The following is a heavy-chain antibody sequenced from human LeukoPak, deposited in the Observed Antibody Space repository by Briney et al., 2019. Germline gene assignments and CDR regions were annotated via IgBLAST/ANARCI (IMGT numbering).Heavy chain of an antibody. CDR2: IKWSGKGT. J-gene: IGHJ4*02. CDR1: GFPFDEHG. Sequence: GGSLRLSCTASGFPFDEHGMICVRQVPGKGLEVGSGIKWSGKGTSYGAPVRGRFTISRDNAKNSLSLQMDSLRAEDTALYSCATAPITSPFSFDYWGQGNLVTVSS. V-gene: IGHV3-20*04. D-gene: IGHD2-2*01. CDR3: ATAPITSPFSFDY.